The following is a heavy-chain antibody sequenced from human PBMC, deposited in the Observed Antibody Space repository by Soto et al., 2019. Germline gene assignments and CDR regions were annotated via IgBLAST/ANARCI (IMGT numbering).Heavy chain of an antibody. J-gene: IGHJ6*02. CDR2: INPNSGGT. CDR1: GYTFTGYY. Sequence: ASVKVSCKASGYTFTGYYMHWVLQAPGQGLEWMGWINPNSGGTNYAQKFQGWVTMTRDTSISTAYMELSRLRSDDTAVYYCARGLLLPDYYYYGMDVWGQGTTVTVS. D-gene: IGHD1-26*01. V-gene: IGHV1-2*04. CDR3: ARGLLLPDYYYYGMDV.